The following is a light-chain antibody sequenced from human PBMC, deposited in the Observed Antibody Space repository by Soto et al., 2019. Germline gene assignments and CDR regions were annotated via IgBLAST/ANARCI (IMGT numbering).Light chain of an antibody. J-gene: IGKJ2*01. Sequence: EMMMTQSPATLSVSRGDRATLSCRASQTIITNLAWYQQKPGQAPRLLIYGASTRATGVPARFSGSGSGTEFTLTISSLLSEYFAVYYCQQYHIWPPGYPFGQGTKLEIK. CDR1: QTIITN. CDR2: GAS. V-gene: IGKV3-15*01. CDR3: QQYHIWPPGYP.